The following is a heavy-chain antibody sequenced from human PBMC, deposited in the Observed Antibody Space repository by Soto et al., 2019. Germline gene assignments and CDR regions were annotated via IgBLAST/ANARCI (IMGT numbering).Heavy chain of an antibody. D-gene: IGHD6-6*01. J-gene: IGHJ6*02. CDR1: GYTFTSYY. CDR2: INPNSGGT. CDR3: ATTRIAARPNYYYGMDV. Sequence: EASVKVSCKASGYTFTSYYMHWVRQAPGQGLEWMGWINPNSGGTNYAQKFQGWVTMTRDTSISTAYMELSRLRSDDTAVYYCATTRIAARPNYYYGMDVWGQGTTVTVSS. V-gene: IGHV1-2*04.